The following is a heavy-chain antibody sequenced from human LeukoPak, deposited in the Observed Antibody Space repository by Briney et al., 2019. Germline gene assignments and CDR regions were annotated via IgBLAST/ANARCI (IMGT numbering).Heavy chain of an antibody. CDR2: IRSNSEDI. Sequence: GASVKVSCKASGYTFSGDYMHGVRQAPGQGREWMGRIRSNSEDIQDAQKFQGRVTMTWDTSTSTAHMELNRLTSDDTAVYSCAREPTQVISEFDYWGQGTLVTVSS. J-gene: IGHJ4*02. CDR1: GYTFSGDY. V-gene: IGHV1-2*06. CDR3: AREPTQVISEFDY. D-gene: IGHD6-25*01.